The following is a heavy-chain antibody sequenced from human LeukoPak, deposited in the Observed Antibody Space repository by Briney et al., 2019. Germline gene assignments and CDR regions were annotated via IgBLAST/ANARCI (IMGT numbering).Heavy chain of an antibody. CDR2: ISGSGGST. CDR1: GFTFSSYA. D-gene: IGHD2-8*02. V-gene: IGHV3-23*01. CDR3: AKAPIPVGSTFYFDY. Sequence: GGSLRLSCAASGFTFSSYAMSWVRQAPGKGLEWVSAISGSGGSTYYADSVKGRFTISRDNSKNTLYLQMNSLRAEDTAVYYCAKAPIPVGSTFYFDYWGQGTLVTVSS. J-gene: IGHJ4*02.